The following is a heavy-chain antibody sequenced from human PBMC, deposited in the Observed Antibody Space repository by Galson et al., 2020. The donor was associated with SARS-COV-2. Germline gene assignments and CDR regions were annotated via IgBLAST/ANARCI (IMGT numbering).Heavy chain of an antibody. J-gene: IGHJ4*02. CDR2: ISLNSGSI. V-gene: IGHV3-9*01. CDR1: GFTFDDYA. D-gene: IGHD6-13*01. CDR3: AKVGTDSSSDY. Sequence: GGSLRLSCAASGFTFDDYAMHWVRQAPGKGLEWVSGISLNSGSIGYADSVKGRFTISRDNAKNSLYLQMNSLRAEDTALYYCAKVGTDSSSDYWGQGTLVTGSS.